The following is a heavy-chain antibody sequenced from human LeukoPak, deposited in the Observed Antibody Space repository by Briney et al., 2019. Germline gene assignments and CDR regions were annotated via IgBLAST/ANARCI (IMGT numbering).Heavy chain of an antibody. D-gene: IGHD2-2*01. CDR3: ARYTYCSSTSCPRNDPFDI. Sequence: PSETLSLTCAVYGGSFSGYYWSWIRQPPGKGLEWIGEINHSGSTNYNPSLKSRVTISVDTSKNQFSLKLSSVTAADTAVYYCARYTYCSSTSCPRNDPFDIWGQGTMVTVSS. V-gene: IGHV4-34*01. CDR1: GGSFSGYY. J-gene: IGHJ3*02. CDR2: INHSGST.